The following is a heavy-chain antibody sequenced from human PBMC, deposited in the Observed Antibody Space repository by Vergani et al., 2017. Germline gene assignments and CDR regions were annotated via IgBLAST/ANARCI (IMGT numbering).Heavy chain of an antibody. Sequence: EVRLLESGGGLVQPGGSLRLSCAASGFTFNIYAMSWVRQAPGKGLEWVSSISSSSSYIYYADSVKGRFTISRDNAKNSLYLQMNSLRAEDTAVYYCARSTRGIVGATTQNASDIWGQGTMVTVSS. CDR2: ISSSSSYI. J-gene: IGHJ3*02. CDR1: GFTFNIYA. D-gene: IGHD1-26*01. CDR3: ARSTRGIVGATTQNASDI. V-gene: IGHV3-21*02.